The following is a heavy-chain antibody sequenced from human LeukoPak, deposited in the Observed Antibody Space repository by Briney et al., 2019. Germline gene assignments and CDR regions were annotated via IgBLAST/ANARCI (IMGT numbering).Heavy chain of an antibody. J-gene: IGHJ4*02. Sequence: GESLRLSCAASGFTFSSYSMNWVRQAPGKGLEWVSSISSSSSYIYYADSVKGRFTISRDNAKNSLYLQMNSLRAEDTAVYYCARDMKRTVTYDYWGQGTLVTVSS. CDR2: ISSSSSYI. CDR3: ARDMKRTVTYDY. CDR1: GFTFSSYS. D-gene: IGHD4-17*01. V-gene: IGHV3-21*01.